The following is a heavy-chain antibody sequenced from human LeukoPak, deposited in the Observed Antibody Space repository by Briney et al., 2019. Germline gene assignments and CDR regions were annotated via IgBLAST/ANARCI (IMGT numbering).Heavy chain of an antibody. J-gene: IGHJ4*02. CDR2: IYYSGST. D-gene: IGHD1-1*01. CDR1: GGSISSSSYY. Sequence: SETLSLTCTVSGGSISSSSYYWGWIRQPPGKGLEWIGSIYYSGSTYYNPSLKSRVTISVDTSKNQFSLKLSSVTAADTAVYYCARHRWDGTFNFDYWGQGTLVPVSS. V-gene: IGHV4-39*01. CDR3: ARHRWDGTFNFDY.